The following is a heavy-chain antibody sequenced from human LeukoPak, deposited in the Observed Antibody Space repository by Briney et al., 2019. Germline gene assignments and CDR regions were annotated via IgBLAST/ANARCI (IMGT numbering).Heavy chain of an antibody. D-gene: IGHD2-15*01. Sequence: PGRSLRLSCAASGFTFDDYAMHWVRQAPGKGLERVSGISWNSGSIGYADSVKGRFTISRDNAKNSLYLQMNSLRAEDTALYYCAKGLGSLVVAATFFGYWGQGTLVTVSS. CDR2: ISWNSGSI. CDR1: GFTFDDYA. V-gene: IGHV3-9*01. J-gene: IGHJ4*02. CDR3: AKGLGSLVVAATFFGY.